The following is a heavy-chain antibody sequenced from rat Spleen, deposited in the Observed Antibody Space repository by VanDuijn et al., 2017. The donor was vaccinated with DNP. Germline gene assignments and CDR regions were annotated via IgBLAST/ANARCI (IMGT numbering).Heavy chain of an antibody. CDR1: GFTFSHYY. Sequence: EVQLVESGGGLVQPGRSMKLSCAASGFTFSHYYMAWVRQAPTKGLEWVASISTGGGNTYYRDSVKGRFTISRDNAENTGYLQMSSLRSEDTATYYCASWAPIAPLSTSNYWGQGVMVTVSS. D-gene: IGHD1-2*01. J-gene: IGHJ2*01. CDR2: ISTGGGNT. V-gene: IGHV5-25*01. CDR3: ASWAPIAPLSTSNY.